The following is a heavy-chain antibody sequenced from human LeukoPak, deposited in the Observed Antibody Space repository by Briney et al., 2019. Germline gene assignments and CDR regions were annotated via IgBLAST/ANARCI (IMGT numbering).Heavy chain of an antibody. Sequence: GSLRLSCAASGFTFSSYLMSWVRQPPGKGLEWIGEINHSGSTNYNPSLKSRVTISVDTSKNQFSLKLSSVTAADTAVYYCARNIVVVPATTPNAIGYYYYGMDVWGQGTTVTVSS. V-gene: IGHV4-34*01. CDR2: INHSGST. J-gene: IGHJ6*02. CDR1: GFTFSSYL. D-gene: IGHD2-2*01. CDR3: ARNIVVVPATTPNAIGYYYYGMDV.